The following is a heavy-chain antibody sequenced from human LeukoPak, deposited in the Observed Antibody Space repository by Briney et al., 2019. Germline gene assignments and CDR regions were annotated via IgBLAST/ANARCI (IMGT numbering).Heavy chain of an antibody. CDR1: GYTFTRYF. CDR3: ARASVENTLRIDDY. Sequence: GASVKVSCKASGYTFTRYFMHWVRQAPGQGLEWMGWINPYSGDTNYAQKFQGRVTMTRDTSITTAYMDLSRLKSDDTAVYYCARASVENTLRIDDYWGQGTLVTVSS. V-gene: IGHV1-2*02. D-gene: IGHD2-15*01. CDR2: INPYSGDT. J-gene: IGHJ4*02.